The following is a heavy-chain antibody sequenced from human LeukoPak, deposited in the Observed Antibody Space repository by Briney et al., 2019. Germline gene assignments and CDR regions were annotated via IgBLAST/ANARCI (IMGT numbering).Heavy chain of an antibody. Sequence: GSLRLSCAASGFDFDDFAMHWIRQPPGKGLEWIASVYHSGSTYYNASLKSRVTISLDRSKNEVSLKLSSVIAADTALYYCTRRPRGLAIDYWGQGILVTVSS. CDR3: TRRPRGLAIDY. V-gene: IGHV4-38-2*01. CDR1: GFDFDDFA. J-gene: IGHJ4*02. D-gene: IGHD3-10*01. CDR2: VYHSGST.